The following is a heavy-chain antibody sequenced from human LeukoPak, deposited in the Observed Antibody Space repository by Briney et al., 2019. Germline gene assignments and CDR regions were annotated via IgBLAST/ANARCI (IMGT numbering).Heavy chain of an antibody. J-gene: IGHJ4*02. CDR2: IWYDGSYK. D-gene: IGHD4-17*01. V-gene: IGHV3-33*01. CDR3: ARDRADYGYFDY. CDR1: GFTFSRKG. Sequence: PGGSLRLSCAASGFTFSRKGMHWVRQAPGKGLEWVAVIWYDGSYKYYVDSVKGRFTISRDNSEGTLYLQMNSLRADDTAVYYCARDRADYGYFDYWGQGTLVTVSS.